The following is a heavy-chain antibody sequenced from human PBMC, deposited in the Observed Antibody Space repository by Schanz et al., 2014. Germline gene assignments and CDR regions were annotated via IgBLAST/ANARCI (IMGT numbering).Heavy chain of an antibody. J-gene: IGHJ2*01. Sequence: EVQLAESGGGLVQPGGSLRLSCAASGFTFSGFWMTWVRQAPGKGLEWVANIKKDGSEKYYVDSVKGRFTISRDNAKNSLFLQMNSLRAEDTAIYYCAKDAPYPFDLWGRGTLITVSS. CDR3: AKDAPYPFDL. CDR2: IKKDGSEK. V-gene: IGHV3-7*03. CDR1: GFTFSGFW.